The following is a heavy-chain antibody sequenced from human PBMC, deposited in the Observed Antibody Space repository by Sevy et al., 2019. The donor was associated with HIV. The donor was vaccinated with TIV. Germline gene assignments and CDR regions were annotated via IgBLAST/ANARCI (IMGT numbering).Heavy chain of an antibody. CDR2: IRYDGGNK. CDR3: AKPREHGYYYGMDV. D-gene: IGHD1-26*01. Sequence: GGYLRLSCAASGFPFSSYGMNCVRQAPGKGLEWVAFIRYDGGNKYYADSVKGRFTISRDNSKNTLYLQMKSLRREDTAVYYCAKPREHGYYYGMDVWGQGTSVAVSS. J-gene: IGHJ6*02. V-gene: IGHV3-30*02. CDR1: GFPFSSYG.